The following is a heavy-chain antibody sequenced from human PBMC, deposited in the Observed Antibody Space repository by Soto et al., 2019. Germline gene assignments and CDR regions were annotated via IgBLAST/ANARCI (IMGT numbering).Heavy chain of an antibody. J-gene: IGHJ5*02. D-gene: IGHD6-19*01. CDR3: AKSGSSGWYGWFDP. Sequence: SGPPLVNPPQTLTLTCIFSGFSLRTSGVGVGWIRQPPGKALEWLGFIYWNDDKRYSPSLKSRLTITKDTSKNQVVLTMTNMDPVDTATYYCAKSGSSGWYGWFDPWGQGTLVTVSS. CDR1: GFSLRTSGVG. CDR2: IYWNDDK. V-gene: IGHV2-5*01.